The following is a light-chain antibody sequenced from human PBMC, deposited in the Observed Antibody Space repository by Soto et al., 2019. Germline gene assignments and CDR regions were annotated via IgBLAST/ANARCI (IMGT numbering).Light chain of an antibody. CDR2: AAS. CDR3: QESYSTPSVT. Sequence: DIQMTQSPSSMSASVGDRVTITCRASQSISAYLNWYQQKPGKAPKLLIYAASSLQSGVPSRFSGSGSWTDFTLTISSLQPEDFATYYCQESYSTPSVTFGPGTKVDIQ. J-gene: IGKJ3*01. CDR1: QSISAY. V-gene: IGKV1-39*01.